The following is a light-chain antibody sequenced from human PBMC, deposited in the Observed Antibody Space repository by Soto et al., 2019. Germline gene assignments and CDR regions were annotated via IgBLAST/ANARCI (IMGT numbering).Light chain of an antibody. CDR3: QQYGSSPIT. CDR2: STS. V-gene: IGKV3-20*01. J-gene: IGKJ5*01. Sequence: IVMTQSAATLSVSPGERATLSCRASQSVSSNYLAWYQQKPGQAPRLLIYSTSSRATGVPDRFSGSGSGTDFTLTISRLEPEDSAVYYCQQYGSSPITFGQGTRLEIK. CDR1: QSVSSNY.